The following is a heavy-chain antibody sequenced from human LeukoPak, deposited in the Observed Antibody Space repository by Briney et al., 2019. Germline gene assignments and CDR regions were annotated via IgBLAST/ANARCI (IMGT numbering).Heavy chain of an antibody. CDR2: INQDGSEK. CDR1: GFTFSSYW. Sequence: GGSLRLSCAASGFTFSSYWMSWVRQAPGKGLEWVANINQDGSEKYYVDSVKGRFTISRDNSKNSLYLQMNSLRAEDTAVYYCARDSYYGSGSYYHWGQGTLVTVSS. V-gene: IGHV3-7*01. CDR3: ARDSYYGSGSYYH. J-gene: IGHJ5*02. D-gene: IGHD3-10*01.